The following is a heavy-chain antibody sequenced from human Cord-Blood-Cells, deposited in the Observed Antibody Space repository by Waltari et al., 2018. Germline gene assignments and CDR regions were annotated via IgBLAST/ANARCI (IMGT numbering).Heavy chain of an antibody. V-gene: IGHV3-53*01. CDR3: ARESIAARHWYFDL. D-gene: IGHD6-6*01. CDR1: GFTVSSNY. CDR2: IYSGGST. J-gene: IGHJ2*01. Sequence: EVQLVESGGGLIQPGGSLRLSCAASGFTVSSNYMSWVRQAPGKGLEWVSVIYSGGSTYYADSVKGRFTISRDNSKNTLYLQMNSLRAEDTAVYYCARESIAARHWYFDLWGRGTLVTVSS.